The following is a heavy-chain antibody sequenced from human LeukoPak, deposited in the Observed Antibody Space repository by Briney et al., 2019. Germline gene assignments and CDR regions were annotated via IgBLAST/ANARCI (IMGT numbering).Heavy chain of an antibody. CDR2: ISSSGSTI. Sequence: PGGSLRLSCAASGFTFSSYEMNWVRQAPGKGLEWVSYISSSGSTIYYVDSVKGRFTISRDNAKNSLYLQMSSLRAEDTAVYYCARAPGYRSFLDYWGQGTLVTVSS. CDR1: GFTFSSYE. J-gene: IGHJ4*02. V-gene: IGHV3-48*03. CDR3: ARAPGYRSFLDY. D-gene: IGHD6-13*01.